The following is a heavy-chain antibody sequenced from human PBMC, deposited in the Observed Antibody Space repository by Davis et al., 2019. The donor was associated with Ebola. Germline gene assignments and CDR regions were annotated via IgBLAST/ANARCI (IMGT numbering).Heavy chain of an antibody. J-gene: IGHJ6*03. D-gene: IGHD2-2*01. V-gene: IGHV3-23*01. CDR1: GFTFSTSS. CDR2: ISGSGGRT. Sequence: GGSLRLSCTASGFTFSTSSMSWVRQAPGKGLEWVSVISGSGGRTNNADSVKGRFTVSRENSKNPFSLQMNSLSAEDTPVYYCAKDYPDIVVVPAATYYYYYMDVWGKGTTVTVSS. CDR3: AKDYPDIVVVPAATYYYYYMDV.